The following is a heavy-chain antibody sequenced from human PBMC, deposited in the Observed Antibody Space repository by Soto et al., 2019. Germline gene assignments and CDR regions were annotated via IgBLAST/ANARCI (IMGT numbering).Heavy chain of an antibody. V-gene: IGHV4-4*02. D-gene: IGHD2-8*02. CDR1: GASINTNW. Sequence: SETLSLTCAVSGASINTNWWSWVRQPPGKGLEWIGEVYHSGSTNYNPSLMGRVTISVDTSKNQFSLKLTSVTAADTAVYYCARDKITGLFDYWGQGTQVTVSS. CDR2: VYHSGST. J-gene: IGHJ4*02. CDR3: ARDKITGLFDY.